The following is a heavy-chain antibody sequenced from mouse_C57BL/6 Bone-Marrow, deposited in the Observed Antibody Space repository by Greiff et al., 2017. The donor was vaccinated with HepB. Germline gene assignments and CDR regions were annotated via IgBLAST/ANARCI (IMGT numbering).Heavy chain of an antibody. D-gene: IGHD1-1*01. CDR3: AREGLLRGFAY. J-gene: IGHJ3*01. CDR1: GYTFTNYW. CDR2: IYPGGGYT. Sequence: LQESGAELVRPGTSVKMSCKASGYTFTNYWIGWAKQRPGHGLEWIGDIYPGGGYTNYNEKFKGKATLTADKSSSTAYMQFSSLTSEDSAIYYCAREGLLRGFAYWGQGTLVTVSA. V-gene: IGHV1-63*01.